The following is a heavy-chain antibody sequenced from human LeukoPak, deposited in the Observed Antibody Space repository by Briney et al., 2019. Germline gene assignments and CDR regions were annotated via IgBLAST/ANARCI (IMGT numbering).Heavy chain of an antibody. CDR2: TYYRSKWYN. V-gene: IGHV6-1*01. D-gene: IGHD2-2*01. J-gene: IGHJ3*02. CDR1: GDSVSSNSAA. CDR3: ARVQDIVVVPAAMCAFDI. Sequence: SQTLSLTCAISGDSVSSNSAAWSWIRQSPSRGLGWLGRTYYRSKWYNDYAVSVKSRITINPDTSKNQFSLQLNSVTPEDTAVYYCARVQDIVVVPAAMCAFDIWGQGTMVTVSS.